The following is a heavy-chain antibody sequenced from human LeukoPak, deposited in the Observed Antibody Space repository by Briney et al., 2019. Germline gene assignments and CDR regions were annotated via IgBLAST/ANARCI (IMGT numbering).Heavy chain of an antibody. CDR1: GFTFSDYY. Sequence: PGGSLRLSCAASGFTFSDYYMSWIRQAPGKGLEWVSYISSGGGTIYYADSVKGRFTMSRDNAKNSLYLQMNSLRAEDTAAYYCARPVVAATTPDTFDIWGQGTMVTVSS. J-gene: IGHJ3*02. CDR2: ISSGGGTI. V-gene: IGHV3-11*04. D-gene: IGHD2-15*01. CDR3: ARPVVAATTPDTFDI.